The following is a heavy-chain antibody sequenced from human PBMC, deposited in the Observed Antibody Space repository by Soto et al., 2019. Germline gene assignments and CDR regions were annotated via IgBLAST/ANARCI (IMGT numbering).Heavy chain of an antibody. CDR1: GLTFSSYA. CDR3: AKGWIQLWFGYFDL. J-gene: IGHJ2*01. CDR2: ISDSGGRT. V-gene: IGHV3-23*01. D-gene: IGHD5-18*01. Sequence: PGGSLRLSCAASGLTFSSYAMNWVRQAPGKGLEWVSGISDSGGRTNYADSVKGRFTISRDNSKNTLYLQMNSLRGADTAVYYCAKGWIQLWFGYFDLSGRRTPVTVSS.